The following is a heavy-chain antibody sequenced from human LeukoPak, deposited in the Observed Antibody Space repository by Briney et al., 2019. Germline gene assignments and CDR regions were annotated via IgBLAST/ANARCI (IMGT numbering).Heavy chain of an antibody. CDR3: ASPGPAYSSGWYWFGP. D-gene: IGHD6-19*01. Sequence: SVKVSCKASGGTFSSYAISWVRQAPGQGLKWMGRIIPIFGTANYAQKFQGRVTITTDESTSTAYMELSSLRSEDTAVYYCASPGPAYSSGWYWFGPWGQGTLVTVSS. CDR2: IIPIFGTA. CDR1: GGTFSSYA. J-gene: IGHJ5*02. V-gene: IGHV1-69*05.